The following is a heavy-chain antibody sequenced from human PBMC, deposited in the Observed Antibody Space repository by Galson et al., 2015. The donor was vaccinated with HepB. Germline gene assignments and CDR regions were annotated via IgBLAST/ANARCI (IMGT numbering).Heavy chain of an antibody. D-gene: IGHD3-10*01. J-gene: IGHJ5*02. V-gene: IGHV7-4-1*02. CDR2: INTNTGNP. CDR3: ARDPRFGESNSPPNSNWFDP. Sequence: SVKVSCKASGYTFTSYAMNWVRQAPGQGLEWMGWINTNTGNPTYAQGFTGRFVFSLDTSVSTAYLQISSLKAEDTAVYYCARDPRFGESNSPPNSNWFDPWGQGTLVTVSS. CDR1: GYTFTSYA.